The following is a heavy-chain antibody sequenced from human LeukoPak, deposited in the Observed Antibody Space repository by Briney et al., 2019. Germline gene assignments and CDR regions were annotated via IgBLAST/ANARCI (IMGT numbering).Heavy chain of an antibody. CDR3: ARGRIFGVVIPFDY. CDR1: GFTFSSYG. Sequence: GGSLRLTCAASGFTFSSYGMNWVRQAPGTGLEWVSYVSPSSSSIYYADSVKGRFTISRDNAKNSLYLQMNSLRAEDTAIYYCARGRIFGVVIPFDYWGQGTLVTVSS. V-gene: IGHV3-48*01. J-gene: IGHJ4*02. CDR2: VSPSSSSI. D-gene: IGHD3-3*01.